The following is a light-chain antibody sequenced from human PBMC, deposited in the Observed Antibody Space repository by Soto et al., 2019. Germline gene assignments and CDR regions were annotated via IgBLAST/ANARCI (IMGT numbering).Light chain of an antibody. V-gene: IGKV1-12*01. CDR2: GAS. CDR1: QYISTW. CDR3: QQANSFPRT. J-gene: IGKJ2*01. Sequence: DIQMTQSPSSVSASVGDRVTITCRASQYISTWLAWYQQKPGKAPKLLIYGASSLQSGVPSRFSGSGSGTDFTLAISSLQPEDSATYYCQQANSFPRTFGQGTKLEIK.